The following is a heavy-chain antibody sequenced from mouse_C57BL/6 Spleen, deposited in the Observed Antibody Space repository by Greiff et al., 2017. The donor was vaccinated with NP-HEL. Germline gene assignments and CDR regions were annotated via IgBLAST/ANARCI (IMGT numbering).Heavy chain of an antibody. D-gene: IGHD1-1*02. CDR3: ARRWLGYYAMDY. V-gene: IGHV1-50*01. CDR2: IDPSDSYT. J-gene: IGHJ4*01. CDR1: GYTFTSYW. Sequence: VKLQESGAELVKPGASVKLSCKASGYTFTSYWMQWVKQRPGQGLEWIGEIDPSDSYTNYNQKFKGKATLTVDTSSSTAYMQLSSLTSEDSAVYYCARRWLGYYAMDYWGQGTSVTVSS.